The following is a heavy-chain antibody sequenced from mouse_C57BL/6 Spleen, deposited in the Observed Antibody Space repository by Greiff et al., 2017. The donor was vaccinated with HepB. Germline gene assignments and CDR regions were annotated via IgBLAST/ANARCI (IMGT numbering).Heavy chain of an antibody. V-gene: IGHV5-17*01. Sequence: EVKVEESGGGLVKPGGSLKLSCAASGFTFSDYGMHWVRQAPEKGLEWVAYISSGSSTIYYADTVKGRFTISRDNAKNTLFLQMTSLRSEDTAMYYCARRPSYLTYAMDYWGQGTSVTVSS. D-gene: IGHD2-10*01. CDR2: ISSGSSTI. J-gene: IGHJ4*01. CDR3: ARRPSYLTYAMDY. CDR1: GFTFSDYG.